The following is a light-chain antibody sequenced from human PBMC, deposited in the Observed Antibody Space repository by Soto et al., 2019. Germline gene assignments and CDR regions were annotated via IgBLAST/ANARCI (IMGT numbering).Light chain of an antibody. Sequence: EILMTQSPTILSVSPGERATLSCRASQSVSSNLAWYQQKPGQAPRLLIYGASSRATGVPVRFSGSGSGTEFTPTINSLQSEDFAVYYCLQHNNWWTFGQGTKVDI. CDR1: QSVSSN. V-gene: IGKV3-15*01. CDR3: LQHNNWWT. J-gene: IGKJ1*01. CDR2: GAS.